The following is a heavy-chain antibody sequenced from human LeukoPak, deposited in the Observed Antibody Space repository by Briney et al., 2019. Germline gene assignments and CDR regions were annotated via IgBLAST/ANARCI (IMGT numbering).Heavy chain of an antibody. Sequence: GGSLRLSCEASGLTFSNAWMNWVRLAPGKGLEWVGRIKSKTDGGTTDYAAPVKGRFTISRDDSKNTLYLQMNSLKTEDTAVYYCTTGRESWGIRYWGQGTLVTVSS. CDR2: IKSKTDGGTT. J-gene: IGHJ4*02. D-gene: IGHD6-13*01. V-gene: IGHV3-15*07. CDR1: GLTFSNAW. CDR3: TTGRESWGIRY.